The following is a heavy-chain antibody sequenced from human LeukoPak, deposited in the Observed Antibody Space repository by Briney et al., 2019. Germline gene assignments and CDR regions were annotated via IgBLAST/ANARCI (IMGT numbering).Heavy chain of an antibody. CDR1: GYTFTGYY. D-gene: IGHD6-13*01. CDR2: VNPNSGGT. CDR3: AREKGKNSSHPKNGWFDP. Sequence: AASVKVSCKASGYTFTGYYMHWVRQAPGQGLEWMGWVNPNSGGTNYAQKFQGRVTMTRDTSISTAYMELSRLRSDDTAVYYCAREKGKNSSHPKNGWFDPWGQGTLVTVSS. V-gene: IGHV1-2*02. J-gene: IGHJ5*02.